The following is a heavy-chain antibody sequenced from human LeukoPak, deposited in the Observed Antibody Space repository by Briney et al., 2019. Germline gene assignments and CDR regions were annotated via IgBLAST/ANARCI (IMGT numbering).Heavy chain of an antibody. Sequence: SETLSLTCAVYGGSFSGYYWGWIRQPPGKGLEWIGSIYYSGSTYYDPSLKSRVTISVDTSKNQFSLKLSSVTAADTAVYYCARGDDILTGYYTRYFDYWGQGTLVTVSS. D-gene: IGHD3-9*01. J-gene: IGHJ4*02. V-gene: IGHV4-34*01. CDR1: GGSFSGYY. CDR2: IYYSGST. CDR3: ARGDDILTGYYTRYFDY.